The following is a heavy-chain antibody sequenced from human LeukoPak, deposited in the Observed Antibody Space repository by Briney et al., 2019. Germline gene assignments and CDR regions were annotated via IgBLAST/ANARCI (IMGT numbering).Heavy chain of an antibody. D-gene: IGHD3-9*01. CDR3: VIRGDYDVLTGYYVPDY. V-gene: IGHV3-23*01. CDR2: ITGSGTNT. CDR1: GFTFSNYA. J-gene: IGHJ4*02. Sequence: PGASLRLSCVASGFTFSNYAMSWVRQAPGKGLEWVSAITGSGTNTYYADSMKGRFTISRDNSKNTVFLQMNSLRHEDTAIYYCVIRGDYDVLTGYYVPDYWGQGTPVTVSS.